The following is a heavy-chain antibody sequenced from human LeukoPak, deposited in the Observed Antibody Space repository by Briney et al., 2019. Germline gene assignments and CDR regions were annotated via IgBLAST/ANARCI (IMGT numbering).Heavy chain of an antibody. J-gene: IGHJ4*02. CDR3: ARESSYYDSSGYQPHFDY. D-gene: IGHD3-22*01. CDR2: IYYSGST. Sequence: PSETLSLTCTVSGGSISSYYLSWIRQPPGRGLEWIGYIYYSGSTNYNPPLKRGATISVDTYKNQFSLKLSSVTAADTAVYYCARESSYYDSSGYQPHFDYWGQGTLVTVSS. V-gene: IGHV4-59*01. CDR1: GGSISSYY.